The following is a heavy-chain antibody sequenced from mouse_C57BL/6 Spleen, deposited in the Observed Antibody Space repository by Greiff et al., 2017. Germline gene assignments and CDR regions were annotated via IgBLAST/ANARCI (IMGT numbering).Heavy chain of an antibody. CDR2: IDPENGDT. V-gene: IGHV14-4*01. CDR3: TTRGNYVY. Sequence: EVQLQQSGAELVRPGASVKLSCTASGFHIKDDYMHWVKQRPEQGLEWIGWIDPENGDTEYASKFQGKATITADTSSNTAYLQLSSLTSEDTAVYYCTTRGNYVYWGQGTTLTVSS. CDR1: GFHIKDDY. J-gene: IGHJ2*01. D-gene: IGHD2-1*01.